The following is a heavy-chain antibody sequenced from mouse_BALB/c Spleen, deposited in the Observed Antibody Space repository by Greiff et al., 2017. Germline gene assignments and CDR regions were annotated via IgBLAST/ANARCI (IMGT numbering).Heavy chain of an antibody. Sequence: QVQLKQSGAELVRPGTSVKVSCKASGYAFTHYLIEWVKQRPGQGLEWIGVINPGSGGTNYNEKFKGKATLTADKSSSTAYMQLSSLTSDDSAVYYCARQGARAMDDWGKGTSVTVSS. CDR2: INPGSGGT. D-gene: IGHD3-1*01. CDR3: ARQGARAMDD. J-gene: IGHJ4*01. CDR1: GYAFTHYL. V-gene: IGHV1-54*03.